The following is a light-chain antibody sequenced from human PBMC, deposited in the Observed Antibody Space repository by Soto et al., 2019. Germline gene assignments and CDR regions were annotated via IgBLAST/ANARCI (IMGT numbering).Light chain of an antibody. Sequence: DIQMTKSPSTLSASVGERVTITCRASQSLSSWLAWYQQKPGKAPNLLIYKASSLESGVPSRFSGSGSGTEFTLTISSLQPDDFATYYCQQYNSFPYTFGQGTKLEIK. CDR1: QSLSSW. J-gene: IGKJ2*01. CDR2: KAS. V-gene: IGKV1-5*03. CDR3: QQYNSFPYT.